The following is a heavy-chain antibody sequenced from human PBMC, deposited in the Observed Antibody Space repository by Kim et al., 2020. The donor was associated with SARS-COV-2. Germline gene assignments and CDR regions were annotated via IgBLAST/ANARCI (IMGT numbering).Heavy chain of an antibody. V-gene: IGHV1-2*02. D-gene: IGHD2-2*01. CDR1: GYTFTGYY. CDR2: INPNSGGT. CDR3: ARDMGVYCSSTSCLGYYYYGMDV. J-gene: IGHJ6*02. Sequence: ASVKVSCKASGYTFTGYYMHWVRQAPGQGLEWMGWINPNSGGTNYAQKFQGRVTMTRDTSISTAYMELSRLRSDDTAVYYCARDMGVYCSSTSCLGYYYYGMDVWGQGTTVTVSS.